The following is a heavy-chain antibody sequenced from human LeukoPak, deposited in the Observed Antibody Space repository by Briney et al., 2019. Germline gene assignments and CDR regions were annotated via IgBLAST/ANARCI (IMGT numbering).Heavy chain of an antibody. CDR2: INHSGST. V-gene: IGHV4-34*01. J-gene: IGHJ4*02. Sequence: SETLSPTCAVYGGSFSGYYWSWIRQPPGKGLEWIGEINHSGSTNYNPSLKSRVTISVDTSKKQFSLKLTSVTAADTAVYYCARYGGSGWVIDNWGQGTLVTVSS. D-gene: IGHD6-19*01. CDR3: ARYGGSGWVIDN. CDR1: GGSFSGYY.